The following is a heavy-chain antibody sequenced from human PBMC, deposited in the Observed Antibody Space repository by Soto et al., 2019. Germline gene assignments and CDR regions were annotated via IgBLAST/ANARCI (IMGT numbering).Heavy chain of an antibody. D-gene: IGHD1-26*01. V-gene: IGHV4-39*01. CDR3: AGQGSEWELSHFDY. CDR2: IYYSGST. CDR1: GGSISSSSYY. Sequence: QLQLQESGPGLVKPSETLSLTCTVSGGSISSSSYYWGWIRQPPGKGLEWIGSIYYSGSTYYNPSLKSRVTISVDTSKNQFSLKLSSVTAADTAVYYCAGQGSEWELSHFDYWGQGTLVTVSS. J-gene: IGHJ4*02.